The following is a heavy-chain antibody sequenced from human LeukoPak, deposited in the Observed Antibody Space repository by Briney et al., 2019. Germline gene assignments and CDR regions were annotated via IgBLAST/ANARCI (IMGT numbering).Heavy chain of an antibody. V-gene: IGHV4-31*03. CDR1: GGSLSSGGYY. J-gene: IGHJ3*02. CDR2: IYYSGST. CDR3: ASYGDYAFDI. D-gene: IGHD4-17*01. Sequence: PSETLSLTCTVSGGSLSSGGYYWSWLRQHPGRGLEWIGYIYYSGSTYYNPSLKSRVSISVDTSKNQFSLKVGSVTAADTAVYYCASYGDYAFDIWGQGTMVTVSS.